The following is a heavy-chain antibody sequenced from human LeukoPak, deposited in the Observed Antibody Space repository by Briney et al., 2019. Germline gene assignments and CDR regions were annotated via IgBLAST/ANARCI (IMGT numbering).Heavy chain of an antibody. CDR1: GGSISPYY. CDR2: IFTSGS. J-gene: IGHJ4*02. D-gene: IGHD6-19*01. V-gene: IGHV4-4*07. Sequence: SETLSLTCTVSGGSISPYYWNWIRQPAGKGLEWIGRIFTSGSDPNPSLKSRVTMPIDTSKNQFSLRLSSVTAADTAVYYCVVNFDGLVYWGQGTLVTVSS. CDR3: VVNFDGLVY.